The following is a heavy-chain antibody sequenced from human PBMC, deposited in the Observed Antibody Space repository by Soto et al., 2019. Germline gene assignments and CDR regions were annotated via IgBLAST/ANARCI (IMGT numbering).Heavy chain of an antibody. J-gene: IGHJ3*02. CDR3: ARDAALTYYYDSSGYRSHDAFDI. D-gene: IGHD3-22*01. V-gene: IGHV1-46*01. CDR1: GYTFTSYY. CDR2: INPSGGST. Sequence: QVQLVQSGAEVKKPGASVKVSCKASGYTFTSYYMHWVRQAPGQGLEWMGIINPSGGSTSYAQKFQGRVTMTRDTSTSTVYMELSSLRSEDTAVYYCARDAALTYYYDSSGYRSHDAFDIWGQGTMVTVSS.